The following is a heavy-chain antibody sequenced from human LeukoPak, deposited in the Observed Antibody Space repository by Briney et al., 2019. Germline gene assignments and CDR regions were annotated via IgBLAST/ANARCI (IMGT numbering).Heavy chain of an antibody. CDR1: GFTVSSNY. CDR2: IYNGGST. V-gene: IGHV3-66*01. J-gene: IGHJ4*02. Sequence: GGSLRLSCAASGFTVSSNYMSWVGHAPGKGLEGVSVIYNGGSTYYADPVKGRFTISRDNFKNTLYLQMISLRAEDTAVYYCARDYGFFDYWGQGTLVTVSS. CDR3: ARDYGFFDY. D-gene: IGHD3-10*01.